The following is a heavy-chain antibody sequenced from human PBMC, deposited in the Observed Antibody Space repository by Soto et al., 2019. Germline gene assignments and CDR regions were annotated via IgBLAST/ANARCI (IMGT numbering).Heavy chain of an antibody. CDR1: GYTFTSYY. CDR3: AREHSRDSSGYYLSY. CDR2: INPSGGST. D-gene: IGHD3-22*01. J-gene: IGHJ4*02. Sequence: ASVKVSCKASGYTFTSYYMHWVRQAPGQGLEWMGIINPSGGSTSYAQKLQGRVTMTRDTSTSTVYMELSSLRSEDTAVYYCAREHSRDSSGYYLSYWGQGTLVTVSS. V-gene: IGHV1-46*01.